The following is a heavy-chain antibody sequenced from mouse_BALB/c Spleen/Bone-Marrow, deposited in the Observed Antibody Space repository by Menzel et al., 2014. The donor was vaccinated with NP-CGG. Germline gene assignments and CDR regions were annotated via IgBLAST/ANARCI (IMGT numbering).Heavy chain of an antibody. CDR2: IDPENGDT. CDR1: GFNIKDYY. CDR3: YARDYRYEGYAMDN. Sequence: EVKLQESGAELVRSGASVKLSCTASGFNIKDYYMYWVKQRPEQGLEWIGWIDPENGDTEYAPKFQGRATMTADTSSNTAYLQLSSLTSEDTAVYYCYARDYRYEGYAMDNWGQGTSVTVSS. J-gene: IGHJ4*01. V-gene: IGHV14-4*02. D-gene: IGHD2-14*01.